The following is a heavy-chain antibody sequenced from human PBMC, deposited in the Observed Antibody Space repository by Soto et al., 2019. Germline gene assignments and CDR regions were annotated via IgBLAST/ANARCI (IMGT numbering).Heavy chain of an antibody. Sequence: QVQLRESGPGLVKPSQTLSLTCSVSGASVAGGSYYWSWVRQPPGEGLAWIGYIPSRGRPFYNPSLTSRGTISADTSKNQLSLQLTSVTAADTAVYYCARDTYSGYDFGLWGQGTLVTVSS. CDR3: ARDTYSGYDFGL. V-gene: IGHV4-30-4*01. D-gene: IGHD5-12*01. CDR2: IPSRGRP. CDR1: GASVAGGSYY. J-gene: IGHJ5*02.